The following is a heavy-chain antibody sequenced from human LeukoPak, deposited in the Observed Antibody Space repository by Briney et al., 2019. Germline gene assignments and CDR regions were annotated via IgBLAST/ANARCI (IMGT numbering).Heavy chain of an antibody. D-gene: IGHD5-18*01. CDR3: ARAGTAMVTRYFDY. V-gene: IGHV4-39*07. J-gene: IGHJ4*02. CDR2: IYHSGTT. Sequence: SETLSLTCTVSGDSTNTGSYYWGWIRQPPGKGLEWIGEIYHSGTTNYNPSLKSRVTISVDKSKNQFSLKLRSVTAADTAIYYCARAGTAMVTRYFDYWGQGTLVTVSS. CDR1: GDSTNTGSYY.